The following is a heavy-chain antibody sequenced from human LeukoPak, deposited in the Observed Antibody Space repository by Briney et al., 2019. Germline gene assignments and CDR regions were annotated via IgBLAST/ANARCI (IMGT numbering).Heavy chain of an antibody. CDR1: GYTFTRYA. CDR2: ISAYNGNT. J-gene: IGHJ6*02. D-gene: IGHD2-21*02. Sequence: ASVKVSCKASGYTFTRYAISWVGQAPGQGLEWMGWISAYNGNTNYVQKLQGRVTMTTDTSTSTAYMELRSLRSDDTAVYYCARDSWAYCGGDCYNYYGLDVWGQGTTVTVSS. CDR3: ARDSWAYCGGDCYNYYGLDV. V-gene: IGHV1-18*01.